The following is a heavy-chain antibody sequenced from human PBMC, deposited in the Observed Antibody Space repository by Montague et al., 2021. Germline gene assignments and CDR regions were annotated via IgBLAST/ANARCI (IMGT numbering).Heavy chain of an antibody. V-gene: IGHV3-23*01. CDR1: GFTFSSYA. D-gene: IGHD2-2*01. CDR2: MNAGSGNT. CDR3: ARDGPRTHYFVY. J-gene: IGHJ4*02. Sequence: CAASGFTFSSYAMSWVRRTPVQVLEWVSTMNAGSGNTYYADSVKGRFTISRDNSKNTLYLQMNSLRAEDTAVYYCARDGPRTHYFVYWGQGALVTVPS.